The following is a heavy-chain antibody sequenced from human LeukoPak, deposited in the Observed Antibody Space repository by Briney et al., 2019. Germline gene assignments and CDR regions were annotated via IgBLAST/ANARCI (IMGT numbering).Heavy chain of an antibody. CDR2: INGGSSSI. J-gene: IGHJ5*02. V-gene: IGHV3-21*04. CDR1: GFTFSDYH. D-gene: IGHD6-13*01. CDR3: ARHLSSSWPTDNWFDP. Sequence: GGSLRLSCVASGFTFSDYHINWVRQAPGKGLEWVSSINGGSSSIYYADSVKGRFTVSRDNAKNSVFLQMNSLRAEDTAVYYCARHLSSSWPTDNWFDPWGQGTLVTVSS.